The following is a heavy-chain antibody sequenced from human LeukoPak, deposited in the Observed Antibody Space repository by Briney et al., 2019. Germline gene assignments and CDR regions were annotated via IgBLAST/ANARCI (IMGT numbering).Heavy chain of an antibody. J-gene: IGHJ3*02. V-gene: IGHV4-39*01. CDR3: ARSPQQWLVRVTGAFDI. CDR2: IYYSGST. Sequence: PSETLSLTCTVSGGPISSSSYYWGWIRQPPGKGLEWIGSIYYSGSTYYNPSLKSRVTISVDTSKNQFSLKLSSVTAADTAVYYCARSPQQWLVRVTGAFDIWGQGTMVTVSS. D-gene: IGHD6-19*01. CDR1: GGPISSSSYY.